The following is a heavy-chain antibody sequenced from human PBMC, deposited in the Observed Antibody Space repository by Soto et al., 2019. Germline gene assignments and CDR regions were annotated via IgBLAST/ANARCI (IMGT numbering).Heavy chain of an antibody. Sequence: SETLSLTCAVYGGTFSGYSWTWIRQPPGKGLEWIGEINHSGSTKYNPSLESRVTISVDTSKNHFSLKLRYVTAADTAVAYCARIRMFGVGGWASYRQHYFDRLGQVPLVTVAS. V-gene: IGHV4-34*01. J-gene: IGHJ4*02. CDR1: GGTFSGYS. D-gene: IGHD3-16*02. CDR3: ARIRMFGVGGWASYRQHYFDR. CDR2: INHSGST.